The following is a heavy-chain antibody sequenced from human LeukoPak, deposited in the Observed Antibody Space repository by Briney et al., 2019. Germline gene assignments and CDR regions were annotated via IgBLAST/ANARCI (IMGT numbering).Heavy chain of an antibody. CDR2: ISYDGSNK. Sequence: GRSLRLSCAASGFTFSSYAMHWVRQAPGKGLEWVAVISYDGSNKYYADSVKGRFTISRDNSKNTLYLQMNSLRAEDTAVYYCARDSVGATNYFDYWGQGTLVTVSS. D-gene: IGHD1-26*01. CDR3: ARDSVGATNYFDY. V-gene: IGHV3-30-3*01. J-gene: IGHJ4*02. CDR1: GFTFSSYA.